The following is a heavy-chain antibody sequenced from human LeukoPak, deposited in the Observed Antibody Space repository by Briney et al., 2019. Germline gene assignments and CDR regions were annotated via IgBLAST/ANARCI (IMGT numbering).Heavy chain of an antibody. J-gene: IGHJ3*02. CDR3: ARDYYDSSGYDAFDI. D-gene: IGHD3-22*01. Sequence: PSETLSLTCTVAGGSISSYYWSWIRQPPGKGLEWIGYIYYSGSTNYNPSLTSRVTISVDTSKNQFSLKLSPVTAADTAVYYCARDYYDSSGYDAFDIWGQGTMVTVSS. CDR1: GGSISSYY. CDR2: IYYSGST. V-gene: IGHV4-59*01.